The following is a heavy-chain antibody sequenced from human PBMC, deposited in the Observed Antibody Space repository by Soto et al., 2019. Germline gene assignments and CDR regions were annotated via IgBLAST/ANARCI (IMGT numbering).Heavy chain of an antibody. V-gene: IGHV4-59*01. CDR2: IYYSGST. CDR1: GGSISSYY. D-gene: IGHD2-2*01. CDR3: ASVRCCSTSCYAVSYYYYGMDV. Sequence: SETLSLTCTVSGGSISSYYWSWIRQPPGKGLEWIGYIYYSGSTNYNPSLKSQVTISVDTSKNQFSLKLSSVTAAATAVYYCASVRCCSTSCYAVSYYYYGMDVWGQGTTVTVSS. J-gene: IGHJ6*02.